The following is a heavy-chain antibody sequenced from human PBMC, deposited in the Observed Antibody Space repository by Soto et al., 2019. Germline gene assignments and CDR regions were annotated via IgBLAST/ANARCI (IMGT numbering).Heavy chain of an antibody. CDR2: FNRFGGT. CDR3: AREYYDLLTGYSGFDY. Sequence: GSLRLSCAASGLTVSDSYVSWVRQAPGQGLEWVALFNRFGGTYYADSVKGRFTISRDNSQNTVYLQMGSLRADDTAVYYCAREYYDLLTGYSGFDYWGQGTLVTVSS. D-gene: IGHD3-9*01. CDR1: GLTVSDSY. J-gene: IGHJ4*02. V-gene: IGHV3-53*01.